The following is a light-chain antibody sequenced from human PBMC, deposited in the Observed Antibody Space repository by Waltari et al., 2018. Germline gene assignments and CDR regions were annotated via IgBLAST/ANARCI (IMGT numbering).Light chain of an antibody. CDR2: AAS. Sequence: DIQMTQSPSSLSASVGDRVTVTCRASQGINKGLSWYQQKPGKAPTLLIYAASSLQTGVSSRVSGSGSGTDFTLTISSLQPEDVATYYCQQDYTTPYSFGQGTTVEIK. J-gene: IGKJ2*03. V-gene: IGKV1-27*01. CDR3: QQDYTTPYS. CDR1: QGINKG.